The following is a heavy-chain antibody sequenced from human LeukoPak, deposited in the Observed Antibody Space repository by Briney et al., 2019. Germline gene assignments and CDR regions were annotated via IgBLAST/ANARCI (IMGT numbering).Heavy chain of an antibody. CDR1: GDSISSYY. J-gene: IGHJ2*01. CDR2: IYHTGNT. Sequence: SSETLSLNCTVSGDSISSYYWNWIRQFPGNGLEWIGYIYHTGNTYYNPSLKSRVSISVDTSKNQFSLKLNSVTAADTAVYYCARQPNEPAIAVPKRGPGNWYFDLWGRGTLITVSS. V-gene: IGHV4-59*08. D-gene: IGHD6-19*01. CDR3: ARQPNEPAIAVPKRGPGNWYFDL.